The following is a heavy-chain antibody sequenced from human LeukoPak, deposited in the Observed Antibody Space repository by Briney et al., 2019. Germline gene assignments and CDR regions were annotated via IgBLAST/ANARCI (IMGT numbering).Heavy chain of an antibody. Sequence: GGSLRLSCTASGFTFSSYSMTWVRQAPGKGLEWVSVISGSGGSTYYADSVKGRFTISRDNSKNTLYLQMNSLRADDTAVYYCARGTGYNTGRSVDYWGQGTLVTVSS. D-gene: IGHD6-25*01. CDR3: ARGTGYNTGRSVDY. V-gene: IGHV3-23*01. J-gene: IGHJ4*02. CDR2: ISGSGGST. CDR1: GFTFSSYS.